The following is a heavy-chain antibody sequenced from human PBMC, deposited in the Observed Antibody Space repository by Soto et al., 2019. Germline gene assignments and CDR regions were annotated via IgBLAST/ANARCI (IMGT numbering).Heavy chain of an antibody. Sequence: QTGGSLRLSCAASGFPFSNYGMHWVRQAPGKGLEWVALISPAGTNQYYADSAKGRFTISRDNSKNTLYLQMNSLRPEDTGLYYCARENSRISPRLFQHWGHGTLVTVSS. CDR3: ARENSRISPRLFQH. CDR2: ISPAGTNQ. V-gene: IGHV3-30*03. CDR1: GFPFSNYG. J-gene: IGHJ1*01. D-gene: IGHD6-6*01.